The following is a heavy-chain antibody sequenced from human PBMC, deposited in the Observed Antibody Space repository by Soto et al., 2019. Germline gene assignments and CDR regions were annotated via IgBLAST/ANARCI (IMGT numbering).Heavy chain of an antibody. Sequence: VPLLESGGGLVQPGVSLRLSCAASVFTFSSYAMSWVLQAPGKGLEWVSAISGSGGSTYYADSVKGRFTISRDNSKNTLYLQMNSLRAEDTAVYYCAKAPTNYGSGSYYCYWGQGTLVTVSS. J-gene: IGHJ4*02. D-gene: IGHD3-10*01. CDR3: AKAPTNYGSGSYYCY. CDR2: ISGSGGST. V-gene: IGHV3-23*01. CDR1: VFTFSSYA.